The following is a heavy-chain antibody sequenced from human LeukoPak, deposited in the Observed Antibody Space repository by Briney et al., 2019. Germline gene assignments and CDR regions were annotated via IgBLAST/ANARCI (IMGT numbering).Heavy chain of an antibody. V-gene: IGHV3-21*01. Sequence: KTGGSLRLSCAASGFTFSSYWMSWVRQAPGKGLEWVSSISSSSSSIYYADSVKGRFTISRDNAKNSLSLQMNSLRAEDTAVYYCARGPYTDYWGQGTLVTVSS. J-gene: IGHJ4*02. D-gene: IGHD4-11*01. CDR3: ARGPYTDY. CDR1: GFTFSSYW. CDR2: ISSSSSSI.